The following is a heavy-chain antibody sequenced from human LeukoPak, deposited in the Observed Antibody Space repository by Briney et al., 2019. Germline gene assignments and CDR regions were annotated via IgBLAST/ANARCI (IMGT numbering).Heavy chain of an antibody. V-gene: IGHV4-34*01. CDR2: INHSGST. CDR3: ARGRGSYYPD. D-gene: IGHD1-26*01. Sequence: SETLSLTCAVYGGSFSGYYWSWIRQPPGKGLEWIGEINHSGSTNYNSSLKSRVTISVDTSKNQFSLRLTSVTAADTAVFYCARGRGSYYPDWGQGTLVTVSS. CDR1: GGSFSGYY. J-gene: IGHJ4*02.